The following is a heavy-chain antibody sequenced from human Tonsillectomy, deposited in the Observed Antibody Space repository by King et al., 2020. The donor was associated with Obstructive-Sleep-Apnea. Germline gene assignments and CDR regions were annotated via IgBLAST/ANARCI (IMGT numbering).Heavy chain of an antibody. Sequence: VQLVESGGGLVKPGGSLRLSCAASGFTFSSYSMNWVRQAPGKGREWVSAISSSSSYIYYADSVKGRFTISRDNAKNSLFLQMNSLRAEDTAVYYCARGYDFWSGYYLNYVDYWGQGALVTVSS. J-gene: IGHJ4*02. CDR2: ISSSSSYI. CDR3: ARGYDFWSGYYLNYVDY. V-gene: IGHV3-21*06. CDR1: GFTFSSYS. D-gene: IGHD3-3*01.